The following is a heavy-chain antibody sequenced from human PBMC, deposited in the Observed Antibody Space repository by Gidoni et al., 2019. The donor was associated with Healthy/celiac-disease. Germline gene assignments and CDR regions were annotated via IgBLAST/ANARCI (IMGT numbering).Heavy chain of an antibody. CDR2: ST. D-gene: IGHD1-26*01. V-gene: IGHV3-23*01. Sequence: STYYADSVKGRFTISRDNSKNTLYLQMNSLRAEDTAVYYCAKIIRDYWETVYFDYWGQGTLVTVSS. CDR3: AKIIRDYWETVYFDY. J-gene: IGHJ4*02.